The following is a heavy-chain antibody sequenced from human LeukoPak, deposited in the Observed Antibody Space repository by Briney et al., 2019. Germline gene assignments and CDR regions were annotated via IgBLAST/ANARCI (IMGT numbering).Heavy chain of an antibody. CDR1: GFTFSSYS. J-gene: IGHJ4*02. Sequence: GGSLRLSCAASGFTFSSYSMNWVRQAPGKGLEWVSSISSTTSYIYYADSVKGRFTISRDNAKNSLYLQMNSLRAEDTAVYYCARSYGDYIGPFDYWGQGTLVTVSS. CDR2: ISSTTSYI. D-gene: IGHD4-17*01. CDR3: ARSYGDYIGPFDY. V-gene: IGHV3-21*01.